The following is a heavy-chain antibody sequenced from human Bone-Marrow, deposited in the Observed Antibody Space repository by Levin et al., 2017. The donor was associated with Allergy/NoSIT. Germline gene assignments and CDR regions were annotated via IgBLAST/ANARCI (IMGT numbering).Heavy chain of an antibody. CDR2: IKQDGSEK. V-gene: IGHV3-7*01. J-gene: IGHJ6*02. CDR3: ARDLVSTCSSTSCYVYYYYGMDV. Sequence: PGGSLRLSCAASGFTFSSYWMSWVRQAPGKGLEWVANIKQDGSEKYYVDSVKGRFTISRDNAKNSLYLQMNSLRAEDTAVYYCARDLVSTCSSTSCYVYYYYGMDVWGQGTTVTVSS. D-gene: IGHD2-2*01. CDR1: GFTFSSYW.